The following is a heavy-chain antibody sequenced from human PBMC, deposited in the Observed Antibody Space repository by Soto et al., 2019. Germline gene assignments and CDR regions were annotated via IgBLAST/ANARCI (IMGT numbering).Heavy chain of an antibody. CDR2: ISAGAVAT. CDR3: AKGRESSGSYRTFDY. D-gene: IGHD3-22*01. J-gene: IGHJ4*02. CDR1: GFTFSSYA. V-gene: IGHV3-23*01. Sequence: GGSLRLSCAASGFTFSSYAMSWVRQAPGKGLEWVSAISAGAVATNYADSVKGRFTISRDNSKNTLYLQMNRLRAEDTAVYYCAKGRESSGSYRTFDYWGQGALVTVSS.